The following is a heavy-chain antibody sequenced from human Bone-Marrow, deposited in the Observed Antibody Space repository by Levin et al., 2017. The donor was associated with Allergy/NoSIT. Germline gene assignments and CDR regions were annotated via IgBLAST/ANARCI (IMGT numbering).Heavy chain of an antibody. Sequence: LSLTCAVSGFTFSSVWMTWVRQAPGKGLEWIGRIKLVSDGGTVDYAAPVRGRFTISRDDSRNTLYLQMNNLKTEDTAVYYCATGDCGGGSCHAFDFWGQGTMVTVSA. CDR2: IKLVSDGGTV. J-gene: IGHJ3*01. CDR1: GFTFSSVW. CDR3: ATGDCGGGSCHAFDF. V-gene: IGHV3-15*01. D-gene: IGHD2-21*01.